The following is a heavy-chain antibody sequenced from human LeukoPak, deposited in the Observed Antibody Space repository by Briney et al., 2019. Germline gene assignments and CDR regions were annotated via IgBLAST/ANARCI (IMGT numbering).Heavy chain of an antibody. CDR2: SSYSEST. D-gene: IGHD2-2*01. V-gene: IGHV4-59*01. J-gene: IGHJ4*02. CDR1: GFTFSDCY. Sequence: PGGTLRLSCTASGFTFSDCYKIWIRLPPAQGLEWIGYSSYSESTNYNPSLTSRVPLTVDASTNQFSLSLNSVTAADTAMSDCAGGPPIVILPAAFDYWGQGTVVAVSS. CDR3: AGGPPIVILPAAFDY.